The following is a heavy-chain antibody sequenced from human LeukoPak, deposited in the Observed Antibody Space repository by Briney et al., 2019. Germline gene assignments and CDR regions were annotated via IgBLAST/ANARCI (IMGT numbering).Heavy chain of an antibody. D-gene: IGHD3-16*01. J-gene: IGHJ6*02. V-gene: IGHV3-21*01. CDR3: ARWLPMGDYYYYYGMDV. CDR1: GFTFSSYA. CDR2: ISSSSSYI. Sequence: PGGSLRLSCAASGFTFSSYAMHWVRQAPGKGLEWVSSISSSSSYIYYADSVKGRFTISRDNAKNSLYLQMNSLRAEDTAVYYCARWLPMGDYYYYYGMDVWGQGTTVTVSS.